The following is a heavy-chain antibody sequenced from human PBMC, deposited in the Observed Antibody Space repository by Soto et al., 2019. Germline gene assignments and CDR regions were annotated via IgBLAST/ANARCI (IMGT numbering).Heavy chain of an antibody. CDR2: IKSETDGGTA. CDR3: STDIGIYGLDI. V-gene: IGHV3-15*01. D-gene: IGHD1-26*01. Sequence: EVQLVESGGGFVQPGGSLRLSCVASRFSFTNAWMSWVRQAPGKGPEWVGRIKSETDGGTADYAAPVKGRFTISRDDSQNTLYLHMDILKTEYTALYNCSTDIGIYGLDIWGQGTTVTVSS. CDR1: RFSFTNAW. J-gene: IGHJ6*02.